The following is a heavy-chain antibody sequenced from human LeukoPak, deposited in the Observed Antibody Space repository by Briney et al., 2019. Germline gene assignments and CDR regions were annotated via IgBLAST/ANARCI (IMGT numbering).Heavy chain of an antibody. J-gene: IGHJ3*02. D-gene: IGHD3-22*01. CDR3: ANQLTYYYDSSGYYDADAFDI. V-gene: IGHV3-30*02. CDR2: IRYDGSNK. Sequence: PGGSLRLSCAASGFTFSSYGMHWVRQAPSKGLEWVAFIRYDGSNKYYADSVRGRFTISRDNSKNTLYLQMNSLRAEDTAVYYCANQLTYYYDSSGYYDADAFDIWGQGTMVTVSS. CDR1: GFTFSSYG.